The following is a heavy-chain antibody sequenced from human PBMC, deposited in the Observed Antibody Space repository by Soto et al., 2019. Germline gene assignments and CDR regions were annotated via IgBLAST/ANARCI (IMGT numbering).Heavy chain of an antibody. J-gene: IGHJ6*02. Sequence: EVQLVQSGAEVKKPGESLKISCKGSGYSFTSYWIGWVRQMPGKGLEWMGIIYPGDSDIRYSPSFQGQVTISADKSISTAYLQWSSLKASDTAMYYCARRNRAGEQLAHSGGGYYYGMDVWGQGTTVTVSS. CDR2: IYPGDSDI. CDR3: ARRNRAGEQLAHSGGGYYYGMDV. CDR1: GYSFTSYW. D-gene: IGHD6-6*01. V-gene: IGHV5-51*01.